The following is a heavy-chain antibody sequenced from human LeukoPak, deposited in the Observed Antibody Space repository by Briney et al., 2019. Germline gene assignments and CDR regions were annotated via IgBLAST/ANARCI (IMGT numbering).Heavy chain of an antibody. D-gene: IGHD2-2*01. Sequence: SQTLSLTCTVSSGSISTGTYSWSWIRQPPGRGLEWLGYVYHSGGAYYNPSLKSRVTISVDTSKNQFSLKLSSVTAADTAVYYCARGRENCSSTSCQQPFDYWGQGTLVTVSS. V-gene: IGHV4-30-2*01. CDR1: SGSISTGTYS. CDR2: VYHSGGA. CDR3: ARGRENCSSTSCQQPFDY. J-gene: IGHJ4*02.